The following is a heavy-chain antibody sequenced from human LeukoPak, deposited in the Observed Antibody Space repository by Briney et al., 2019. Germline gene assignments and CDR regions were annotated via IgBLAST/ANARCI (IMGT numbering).Heavy chain of an antibody. D-gene: IGHD6-13*01. CDR2: ITPIFGTA. Sequence: GSSVKVSCKASGGTFSSYAISWVRQAPGQGLEWMGGITPIFGTANYAQKFQGRVTITADESTSTAYMELSSLRSEDTAVYYCARESRLVSSSWRRTFDYWGQGTLVTVSS. CDR1: GGTFSSYA. V-gene: IGHV1-69*01. CDR3: ARESRLVSSSWRRTFDY. J-gene: IGHJ4*02.